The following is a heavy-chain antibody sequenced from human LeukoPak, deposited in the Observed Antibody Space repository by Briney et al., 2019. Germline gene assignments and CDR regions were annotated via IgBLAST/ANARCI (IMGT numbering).Heavy chain of an antibody. CDR2: VHLNGAT. CDR1: GGSITTTNG. D-gene: IGHD1-26*01. Sequence: SETLSLTCAVSGGSITTTNGGSWVRQPPGKGLEWIGEVHLNGATNYNPSLESRFSMSIDKSNNHLSLEVTSVTAADTAMYYCTRESGAFSPFGFWGQGTLVTVSS. V-gene: IGHV4-4*02. J-gene: IGHJ4*02. CDR3: TRESGAFSPFGF.